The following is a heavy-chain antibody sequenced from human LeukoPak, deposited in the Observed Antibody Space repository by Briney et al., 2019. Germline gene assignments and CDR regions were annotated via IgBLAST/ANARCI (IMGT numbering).Heavy chain of an antibody. Sequence: GGSLRLSCAASGFTFDDYAMHWVRQAPGKGLEWVSGISWNSGSIGYADSVKGRFTISRDNSKNTLYLQMNSLRAEDTAVYYCAKDQQQLVLVYWGQGTLVTVSS. J-gene: IGHJ4*02. D-gene: IGHD6-13*01. CDR1: GFTFDDYA. CDR2: ISWNSGSI. V-gene: IGHV3-9*01. CDR3: AKDQQQLVLVY.